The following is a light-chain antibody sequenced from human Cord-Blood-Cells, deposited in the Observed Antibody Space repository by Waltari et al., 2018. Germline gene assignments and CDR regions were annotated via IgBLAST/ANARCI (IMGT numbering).Light chain of an antibody. J-gene: IGKJ2*01. V-gene: IGKV1-39*01. CDR1: QSISSY. Sequence: DRVTITCRASQSISSYLNWYQQKPGKAPKLLIYAASSLQSGVPSRFSGSGSGTDFTLTISSLQPEDFVTYYCQQSYSTPVHFGQGTKLEIK. CDR3: QQSYSTPVH. CDR2: AAS.